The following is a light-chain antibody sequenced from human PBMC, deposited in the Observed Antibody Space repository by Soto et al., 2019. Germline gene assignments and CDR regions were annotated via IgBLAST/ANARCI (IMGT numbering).Light chain of an antibody. CDR1: QSVSSSY. Sequence: EIVLTQSPGTLSLSPGERATLSCRASQSVSSSYLAWYQQKPGQAPRLLIYGASSRATGIPDRFSGSGSETDFVLTISRLVPEDFAGYYCQQYGSSSWTFGQGTKVEIK. CDR2: GAS. V-gene: IGKV3-20*01. J-gene: IGKJ1*01. CDR3: QQYGSSSWT.